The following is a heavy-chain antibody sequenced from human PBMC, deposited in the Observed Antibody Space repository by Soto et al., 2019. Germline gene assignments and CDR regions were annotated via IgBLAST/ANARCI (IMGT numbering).Heavy chain of an antibody. CDR2: ISGSGGST. CDR3: AKDRSSDYGDYPPFDY. J-gene: IGHJ4*02. V-gene: IGHV3-23*01. CDR1: GFTFSSYA. Sequence: GGSLRLSCAASGFTFSSYAMSWVRQAPGKGLEWVSAISGSGGSTYYADSVKGRFTISRDNSKNTLYLQMNSLRAEDTAVYYCAKDRSSDYGDYPPFDYWGQGTLVTVSS. D-gene: IGHD4-17*01.